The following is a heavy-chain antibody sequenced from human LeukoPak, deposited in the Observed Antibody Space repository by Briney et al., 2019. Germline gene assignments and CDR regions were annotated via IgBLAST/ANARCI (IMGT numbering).Heavy chain of an antibody. CDR1: GFTFSNYA. J-gene: IGHJ4*02. CDR3: AKDSRNYYFDY. CDR2: ISDSGGST. Sequence: GGSLRLSCVASGFTFSNYAMQWVREAPGKGLEYVSAISDSGGSTYYANSVTGRFTISRDNSKNTVYLQMNSLRAEDTAMYYCAKDSRNYYFDYWGQGTLVIVAS. V-gene: IGHV3-64*04.